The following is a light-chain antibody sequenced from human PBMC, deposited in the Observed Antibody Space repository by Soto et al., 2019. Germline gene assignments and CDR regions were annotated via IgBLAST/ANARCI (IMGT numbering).Light chain of an antibody. CDR2: EVS. Sequence: QSALTQPASVSGSPGQSITISCTGTSSDMGSNNYVSWFQQRPGKAPTLIIYEVSNRPSGVSTHFSGSKSGNTASLTISGLLQEDEAEYCCSSYTTTTRLFGGGTKLTVL. CDR3: SSYTTTTRL. J-gene: IGLJ3*02. CDR1: SSDMGSNNY. V-gene: IGLV2-14*01.